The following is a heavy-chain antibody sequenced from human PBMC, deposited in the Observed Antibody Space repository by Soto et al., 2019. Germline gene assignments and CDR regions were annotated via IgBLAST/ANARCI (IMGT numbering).Heavy chain of an antibody. Sequence: QVQLQESGPGLVKPSGTLSLTCAVSGGSISSSHWWTWVRQPPGKGLEWIGEIYHSGSTNYNPSLKSRVIISVDKSKNQFSLKLSSVTAADTAVYYCARDGLYYDSSGYYNPFGYWGQGTLVTVSS. J-gene: IGHJ4*02. CDR1: GGSISSSHW. CDR2: IYHSGST. CDR3: ARDGLYYDSSGYYNPFGY. V-gene: IGHV4-4*02. D-gene: IGHD3-22*01.